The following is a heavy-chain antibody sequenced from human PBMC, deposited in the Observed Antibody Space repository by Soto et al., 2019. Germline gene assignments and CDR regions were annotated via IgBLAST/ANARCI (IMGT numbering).Heavy chain of an antibody. CDR1: GYTLTDHY. Sequence: ASVKVSCKASGYTLTDHYIHWVRQAPGQGLEWMGWNNPKSGDTKYAQNFQDRVTMTRDTSINTAYMELTRLRSDDTAVYYCARGGGRFNTDYWGQGTQVTVSS. CDR2: NNPKSGDT. D-gene: IGHD1-26*01. V-gene: IGHV1-2*02. J-gene: IGHJ4*02. CDR3: ARGGGRFNTDY.